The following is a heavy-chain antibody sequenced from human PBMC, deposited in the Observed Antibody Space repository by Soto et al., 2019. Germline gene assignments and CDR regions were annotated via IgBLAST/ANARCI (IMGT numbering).Heavy chain of an antibody. J-gene: IGHJ5*02. CDR2: LIPILGTT. D-gene: IGHD6-6*01. V-gene: IGHV1-69*10. CDR1: GGTFSSDA. Sequence: SVKVSCKASGGTFSSDAVSWVRQAPGQGLEWMGGLIPILGTTHYAQKFQGRVTLTRDTSIATAYLTPTSLTSDDTALYYCAKDLTRQLAYWLDPWGQGTQVTVSS. CDR3: AKDLTRQLAYWLDP.